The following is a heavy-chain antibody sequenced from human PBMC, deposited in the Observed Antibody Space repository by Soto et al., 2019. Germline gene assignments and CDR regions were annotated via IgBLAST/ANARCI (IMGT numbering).Heavy chain of an antibody. CDR2: ISYDGSNK. J-gene: IGHJ6*02. CDR3: AKDRVLPSYYYYYGMDV. Sequence: QVQLVESGGGVVQPGRSLRLSCAASGFTFSSYGMHWVRQAPGKGLEWVAVISYDGSNKYYADSVKGRFTISRDNSKNXPYLQMNSLSAEDTAVYYCAKDRVLPSYYYYYGMDVWGQGTTVTVSS. CDR1: GFTFSSYG. D-gene: IGHD1-26*01. V-gene: IGHV3-30*18.